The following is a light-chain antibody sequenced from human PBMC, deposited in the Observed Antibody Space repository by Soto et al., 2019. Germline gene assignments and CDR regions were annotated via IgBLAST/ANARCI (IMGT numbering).Light chain of an antibody. CDR3: QQYYSYPLT. Sequence: AIRMTQSPSSLSASTGDRVTITCRASQGIGSYLAWYQQKPGKAPKLLIYAASTLQSGVPSRFSGSGSGTDFTLTISCLQSEDFATYYCQQYYSYPLTFGQGTRWIS. CDR1: QGIGSY. CDR2: AAS. J-gene: IGKJ1*01. V-gene: IGKV1-8*01.